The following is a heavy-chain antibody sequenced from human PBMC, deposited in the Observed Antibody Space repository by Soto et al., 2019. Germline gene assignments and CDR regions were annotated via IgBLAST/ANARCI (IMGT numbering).Heavy chain of an antibody. Sequence: QVHLVESGGGLVKPGGSLRLSCAASGFTFSDYYMRWIRQAPGKGLEWISYISGSGNTIYYADSVKGRFTISRDNAKNALYVQMNSLRAEDTAVYYCARDSSGSYYNARKGTFDYWGQGSLVTVSS. V-gene: IGHV3-11*01. J-gene: IGHJ4*02. CDR1: GFTFSDYY. D-gene: IGHD3-10*01. CDR3: ARDSSGSYYNARKGTFDY. CDR2: ISGSGNTI.